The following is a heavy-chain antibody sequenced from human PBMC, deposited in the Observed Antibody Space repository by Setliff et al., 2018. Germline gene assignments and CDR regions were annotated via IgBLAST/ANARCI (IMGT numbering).Heavy chain of an antibody. J-gene: IGHJ4*02. CDR2: ISPYNGDT. CDR1: GYGFTRYG. Sequence: ASVKVSCKASGYGFTRYGISWVRQAPGQGLEWMGWISPYNGDTSYTQKLQDRVTMTTDISTSTAFMELRSLTSDDTAIYYCARDTYNPNWYGDRSFEYWGQGTLVTVSS. CDR3: ARDTYNPNWYGDRSFEY. D-gene: IGHD1-1*01. V-gene: IGHV1-18*01.